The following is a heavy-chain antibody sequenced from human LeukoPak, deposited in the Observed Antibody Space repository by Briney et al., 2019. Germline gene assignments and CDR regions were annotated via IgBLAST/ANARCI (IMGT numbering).Heavy chain of an antibody. Sequence: GESLKISCKGSGYTFPNYWIGWVRQMPGKGLEWMGIIYPGDSNTRYSPSFQGQVTLSADKSISTAYLQWSSLKASDTAMYYCARFAYGSDYFPGHYWGQGTLVTVSS. CDR1: GYTFPNYW. V-gene: IGHV5-51*01. CDR2: IYPGDSNT. CDR3: ARFAYGSDYFPGHY. J-gene: IGHJ4*02. D-gene: IGHD3-22*01.